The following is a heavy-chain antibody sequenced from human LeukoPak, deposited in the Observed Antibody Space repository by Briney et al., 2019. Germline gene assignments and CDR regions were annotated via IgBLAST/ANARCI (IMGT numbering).Heavy chain of an antibody. CDR3: ARQKYGDYRNAFEI. J-gene: IGHJ3*02. V-gene: IGHV4-61*02. D-gene: IGHD4-17*01. CDR2: IYTSGGT. CDR1: GGSISSGSYY. Sequence: PSETLSLTCTVSGGSISSGSYYWSWIRQPAGKGLEWIGRIYTSGGTNYNPSLKSRVTISVDTSKNQFSLKLSSVTAADTAVYYCARQKYGDYRNAFEIWGQGNMVTVSS.